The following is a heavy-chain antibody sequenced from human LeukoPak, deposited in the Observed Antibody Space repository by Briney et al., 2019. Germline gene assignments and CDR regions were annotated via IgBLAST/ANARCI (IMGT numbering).Heavy chain of an antibody. CDR1: GFTFSSYG. V-gene: IGHV3-33*06. CDR2: IWYDGSNK. Sequence: GGSLRLSCAASGFTFSSYGMHWFRQAPGKGLEWVAVIWYDGSNKYYADSVKGRFTISRDNSKNTLYLQMNSLRAEDTAVYYCAKGNDFWSGSGAFDIWGQGTMVTVSS. D-gene: IGHD3-3*01. CDR3: AKGNDFWSGSGAFDI. J-gene: IGHJ3*02.